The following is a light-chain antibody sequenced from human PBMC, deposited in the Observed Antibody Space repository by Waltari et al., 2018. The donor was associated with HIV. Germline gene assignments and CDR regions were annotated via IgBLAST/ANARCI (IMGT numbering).Light chain of an antibody. CDR3: NSRDTSGNHQV. CDR2: GKN. Sequence: SSKLTQDPAVSVALGQTVRITCQGDSLRSYYASWYQQKPGQAPVLVIYGKNTRPSGSADRFSGSSSGTTASLTISGAQAEDEADYYWNSRDTSGNHQVFGGGTTLTVL. CDR1: SLRSYY. J-gene: IGLJ2*01. V-gene: IGLV3-19*01.